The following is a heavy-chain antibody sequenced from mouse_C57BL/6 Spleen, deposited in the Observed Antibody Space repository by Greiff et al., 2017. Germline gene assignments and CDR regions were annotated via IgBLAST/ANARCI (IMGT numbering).Heavy chain of an antibody. Sequence: EVKLVESGGGLVKPGGSLTLSCAASGFTFSDYGMHWVRQAPEKGLECVAYISSGSSTIYSADTVKGRFTSSRDNAKNTLFLQMTSLRSEDTAMYYCANYYGSSYEAMDYWGQGTSVTVSS. CDR1: GFTFSDYG. J-gene: IGHJ4*01. CDR3: ANYYGSSYEAMDY. CDR2: ISSGSSTI. D-gene: IGHD1-1*01. V-gene: IGHV5-17*01.